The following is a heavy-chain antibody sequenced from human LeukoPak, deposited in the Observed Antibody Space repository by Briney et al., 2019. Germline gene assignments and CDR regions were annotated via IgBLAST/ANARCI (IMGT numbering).Heavy chain of an antibody. V-gene: IGHV4-34*01. Sequence: PSETLSLTCAVYGGSFSGYYWSWIRQPPGKGLEWIGEINHSGSTNYNPSLKSRVTISVDTSKNQFSLKLSSVTAADTAVYYCATMYCGGDCYYDYWSQGTLVTVSS. CDR1: GGSFSGYY. CDR3: ATMYCGGDCYYDY. J-gene: IGHJ4*02. D-gene: IGHD2-21*02. CDR2: INHSGST.